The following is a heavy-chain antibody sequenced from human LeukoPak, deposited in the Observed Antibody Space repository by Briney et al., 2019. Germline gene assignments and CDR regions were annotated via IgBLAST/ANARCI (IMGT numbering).Heavy chain of an antibody. CDR3: TRQHCSSTSCYSYNWFDP. D-gene: IGHD2-2*01. J-gene: IGHJ5*02. Sequence: SQTLSLTCAISGDSFTTNSASWNWHRQSPSRGLEWLGRTYYRSKWFYDFAVSVKSRVTIIPDTSKNQFSLQLNSVTPDDTAVYYCTRQHCSSTSCYSYNWFDPWGQGTLVTVSS. V-gene: IGHV6-1*01. CDR2: TYYRSKWFY. CDR1: GDSFTTNSAS.